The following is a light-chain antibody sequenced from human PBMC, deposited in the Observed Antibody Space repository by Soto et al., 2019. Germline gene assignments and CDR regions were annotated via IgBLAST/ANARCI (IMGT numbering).Light chain of an antibody. J-gene: IGKJ2*01. CDR1: QSINGW. V-gene: IGKV1-5*03. CDR2: KAS. Sequence: DAQMTQSPSTLSASAGETVTITCRASQSINGWLAWYHQKPGRAPRLIIYKASILETGVPSRFTGGGSGTYFSLNSSGLQPDDLGTYYWQQYNSYPKTFGQGTKL. CDR3: QQYNSYPKT.